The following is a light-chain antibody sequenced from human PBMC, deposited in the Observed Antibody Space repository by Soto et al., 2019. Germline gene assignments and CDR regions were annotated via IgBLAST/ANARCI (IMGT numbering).Light chain of an antibody. CDR3: QQRSNWIT. CDR1: QSVSSY. V-gene: IGKV3-11*01. J-gene: IGKJ5*01. Sequence: VLTQSPATLSLSPGERATLSCRASQSVSSYLAWYQQKPGQAPRLLIYDASNKATGIPARFSGSGSGTDFTLTISSLEPEDFAVYYCQQRSNWITFGQGTRLEIK. CDR2: DAS.